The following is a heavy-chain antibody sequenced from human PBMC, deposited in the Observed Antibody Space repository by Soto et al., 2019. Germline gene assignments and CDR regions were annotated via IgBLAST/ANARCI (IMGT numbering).Heavy chain of an antibody. Sequence: QVQLVQSGTEVKKPGASVKVSCKASGYTFTSYGISWVRQAPGQGLEWMGWISAYNGNTNYAQKLQGRVTMTTDTSTSTAYMELRSLRSDDTAVYYCARMMTEWTWGAYYYYGMDVWGQGTTVTVSS. V-gene: IGHV1-18*01. D-gene: IGHD1-26*01. CDR2: ISAYNGNT. CDR1: GYTFTSYG. CDR3: ARMMTEWTWGAYYYYGMDV. J-gene: IGHJ6*02.